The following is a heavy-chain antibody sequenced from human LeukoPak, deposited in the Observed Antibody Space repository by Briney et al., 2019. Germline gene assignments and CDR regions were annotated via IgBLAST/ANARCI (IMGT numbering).Heavy chain of an antibody. V-gene: IGHV3-48*04. J-gene: IGHJ6*02. Sequence: GGSLRLSCAASGFTFSRNSMSWVRQAPGKGLEWVSYISSSSSSSRTIYYADSVKGRFTISRDNAKNSLYLQMTSLRAEDTAVYYCARERYCSSTSCADYYYYGMGVWGQGTTVTVSS. CDR1: GFTFSRNS. CDR3: ARERYCSSTSCADYYYYGMGV. CDR2: ISSSSSSSRTI. D-gene: IGHD2-2*01.